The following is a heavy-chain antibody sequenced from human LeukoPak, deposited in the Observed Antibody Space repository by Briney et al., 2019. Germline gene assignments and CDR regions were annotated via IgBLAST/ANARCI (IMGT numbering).Heavy chain of an antibody. J-gene: IGHJ4*02. Sequence: GGSLRLSCAASGFTFSSYEMNWVRQAPGKGLEWVSYISSSGSTIYYADSVKGRFTISRDNAKNSLYLQMNSLRSEDTAVYYCARDPPINQVRGEGPEWYSSGDLDYWGQGTLVTVSS. CDR1: GFTFSSYE. D-gene: IGHD3-22*01. CDR3: ARDPPINQVRGEGPEWYSSGDLDY. CDR2: ISSSGSTI. V-gene: IGHV3-48*03.